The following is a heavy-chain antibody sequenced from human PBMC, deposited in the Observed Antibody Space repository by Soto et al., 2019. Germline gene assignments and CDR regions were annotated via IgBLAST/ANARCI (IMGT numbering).Heavy chain of an antibody. Sequence: QVQLVESGGGVVQPGRSLRLSCAASGFTFSSYGMHWVRQAPGKGLEWVAVIWYDGSNKYYADSVKGRFTISRDNSKNTLYLQMNSLRAEDTAVYYCARDDAAMGLDYWGQGTLVTVSS. CDR1: GFTFSSYG. D-gene: IGHD5-18*01. V-gene: IGHV3-33*01. CDR3: ARDDAAMGLDY. CDR2: IWYDGSNK. J-gene: IGHJ4*02.